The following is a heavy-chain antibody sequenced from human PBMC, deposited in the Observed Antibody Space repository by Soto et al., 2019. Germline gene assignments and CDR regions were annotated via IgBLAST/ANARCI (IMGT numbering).Heavy chain of an antibody. V-gene: IGHV1-8*01. CDR2: MNPNSGNT. J-gene: IGHJ5*02. Sequence: GASVKVSCMASGYTFTSYDINWVRQATGQGLEWMGWMNPNSGNTGYAQKFQGRVTMTRNTSISTAYMELSSLRSEDTAVYYCARGVRVRGVIIKRGYCFDPWGQGTLVTVSS. CDR1: GYTFTSYD. CDR3: ARGVRVRGVIIKRGYCFDP. D-gene: IGHD3-10*01.